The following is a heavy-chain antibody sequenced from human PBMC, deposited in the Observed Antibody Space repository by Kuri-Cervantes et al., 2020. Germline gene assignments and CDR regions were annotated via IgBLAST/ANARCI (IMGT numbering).Heavy chain of an antibody. CDR3: AKRLSYNSGNIDY. CDR1: GFTFSSYA. CDR2: ISSSGSTI. D-gene: IGHD1/OR15-1a*01. J-gene: IGHJ4*02. V-gene: IGHV3-48*02. Sequence: GGSLRLSCAASGFTFSSYAMHWVRQAPGKGLEWVSYISSSGSTIYYADSVKGRFTISRDNAKNSLYLQMNSLRDEDTAVYYCAKRLSYNSGNIDYWGQGTLVTVSS.